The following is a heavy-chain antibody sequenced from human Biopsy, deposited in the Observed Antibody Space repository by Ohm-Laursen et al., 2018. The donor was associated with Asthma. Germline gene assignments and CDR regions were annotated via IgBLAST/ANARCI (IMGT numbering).Heavy chain of an antibody. CDR2: ISYDGSNK. CDR3: ARTFHFWSPYHAEHYQL. Sequence: SLRLSCAASGFTFSTCAMHWVRQAPGKGLEWVAVISYDGSNKYYADSVKGRFTISRDNAKNLLFPQMNSLRAEDTAVYYCARTFHFWSPYHAEHYQLWGQGTLVTVSS. J-gene: IGHJ1*01. D-gene: IGHD3-3*01. V-gene: IGHV3-30-3*01. CDR1: GFTFSTCA.